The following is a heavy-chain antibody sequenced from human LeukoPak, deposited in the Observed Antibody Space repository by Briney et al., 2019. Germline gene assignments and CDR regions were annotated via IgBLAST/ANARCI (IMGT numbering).Heavy chain of an antibody. CDR1: GGSISSYY. D-gene: IGHD2-15*01. CDR2: SYYSGST. Sequence: SETLSLTCTVSGGSISSYYWSWIRQPPGKGLEWIGYSYYSGSTNYNTSLKSRVTISVDTSKNQFSLKLSSVTAADMAVYYCARGYCSGGSCYSGWFDPWGQGTLVTVSS. J-gene: IGHJ5*02. CDR3: ARGYCSGGSCYSGWFDP. V-gene: IGHV4-59*01.